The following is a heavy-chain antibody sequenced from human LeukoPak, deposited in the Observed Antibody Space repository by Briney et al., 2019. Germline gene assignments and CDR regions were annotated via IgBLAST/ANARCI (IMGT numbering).Heavy chain of an antibody. CDR1: GFTFSSYA. D-gene: IGHD2-2*01. V-gene: IGHV3-23*01. CDR3: AILPWDIVVVPAEKGFDY. J-gene: IGHJ4*02. CDR2: ISGSGGST. Sequence: GGSLRLSYAASGFTFSSYAMSWVRQAPGKGLEWVSAISGSGGSTYYADSVKGRFTISRDNSKNTLYLQMNSLRAEDTAVYYCAILPWDIVVVPAEKGFDYWGQGTLVTVSS.